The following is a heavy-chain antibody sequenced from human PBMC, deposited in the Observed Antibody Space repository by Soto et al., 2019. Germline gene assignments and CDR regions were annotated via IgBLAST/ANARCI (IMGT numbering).Heavy chain of an antibody. J-gene: IGHJ6*02. V-gene: IGHV3-23*01. CDR3: AKEGFVGDFWNYYYGMDV. D-gene: IGHD3-3*01. CDR2: ISGSGGST. CDR1: GFTFSSYA. Sequence: GGSLRLSCAASGFTFSSYAMSWVRQAPGKGLEWVSAISGSGGSTYYADSVKGRFTISRDNSKNTLYLQMNSLRAEDAAVYYCAKEGFVGDFWNYYYGMDVWGQGSTVTVSS.